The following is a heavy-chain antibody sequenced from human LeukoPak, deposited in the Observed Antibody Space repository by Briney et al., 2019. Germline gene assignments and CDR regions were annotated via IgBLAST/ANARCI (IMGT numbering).Heavy chain of an antibody. V-gene: IGHV3-48*03. Sequence: GGSLRLSCAASGLSLSGSVMNWVRQAPGKGLEWLSCLSGSGSTIHYADSVKGRFTISRDNVKNSLYLQMNSLRDEDTAVYYCARGLGYFGSGSYYNDYWGQGTLVTVSS. J-gene: IGHJ4*02. CDR1: GLSLSGSV. CDR3: ARGLGYFGSGSYYNDY. D-gene: IGHD3-10*01. CDR2: LSGSGSTI.